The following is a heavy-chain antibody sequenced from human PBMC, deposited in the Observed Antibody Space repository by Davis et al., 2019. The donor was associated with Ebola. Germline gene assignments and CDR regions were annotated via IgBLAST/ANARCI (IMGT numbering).Heavy chain of an antibody. D-gene: IGHD5/OR15-5a*01. CDR2: ISWNSGSI. Sequence: SLKISCAASGFTFDDYAMHWVRQAPGKGLEWVSGISWNSGSIGYADSVKGRFTISRDNAKNSLYLQMNSLRAEDTALYYCAKDSSTNYYYYYGMDVWGKGTTVTVSS. CDR3: AKDSSTNYYYYYGMDV. CDR1: GFTFDDYA. V-gene: IGHV3-9*01. J-gene: IGHJ6*04.